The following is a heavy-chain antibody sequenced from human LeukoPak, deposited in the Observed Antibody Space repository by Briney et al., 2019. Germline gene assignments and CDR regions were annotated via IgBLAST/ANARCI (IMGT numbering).Heavy chain of an antibody. Sequence: PSETLSLTCTVSGGSIRSGAYYWSWIRQVPGKGLEWIGYGYFRGNTFYNPSLKGRVTISVDTSNNHFSLQLNSVTAADTAVYYCARTITGGPPGLYWGQGTLVTVSS. D-gene: IGHD1-14*01. CDR2: GYFRGNT. CDR3: ARTITGGPPGLY. CDR1: GGSIRSGAYY. J-gene: IGHJ4*02. V-gene: IGHV4-31*03.